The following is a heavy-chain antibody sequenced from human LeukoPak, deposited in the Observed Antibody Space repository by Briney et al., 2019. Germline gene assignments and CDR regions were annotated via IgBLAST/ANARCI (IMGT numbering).Heavy chain of an antibody. Sequence: PSETLSLTCTVSGVSISSSYSYWGWIRQPPGMGLEWIGSIYYTGNTYYNASLKSQVSISIDTSKNQFSLKLTSVTAADTAVYYCATGAPEQLVLTPFYYYYMDVWGKGTTVTVSS. V-gene: IGHV4-39*01. D-gene: IGHD6-6*01. CDR2: IYYTGNT. CDR3: ATGAPEQLVLTPFYYYYMDV. CDR1: GVSISSSYSY. J-gene: IGHJ6*03.